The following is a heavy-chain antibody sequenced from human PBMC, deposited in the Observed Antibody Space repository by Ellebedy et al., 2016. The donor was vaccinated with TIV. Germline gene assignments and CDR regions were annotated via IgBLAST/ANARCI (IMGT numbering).Heavy chain of an antibody. V-gene: IGHV3-23*01. J-gene: IGHJ6*02. CDR1: GFTFSSYA. CDR2: ISGSGGST. CDR3: ATVGNQWLAFYYYYGMDV. Sequence: GGSLRLXXAASGFTFSSYAMSWVRQAPGKGLEWVSAISGSGGSTYYADSVKGRFTISRDNAKNSLYLQMNSLRDEDTAVYYCATVGNQWLAFYYYYGMDVWGQGTTVTVSS. D-gene: IGHD6-19*01.